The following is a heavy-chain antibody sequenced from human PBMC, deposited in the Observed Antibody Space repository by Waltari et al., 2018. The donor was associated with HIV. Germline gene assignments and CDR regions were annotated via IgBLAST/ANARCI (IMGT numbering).Heavy chain of an antibody. CDR3: ARGRGSYSLDY. CDR2: SNAGNGDT. D-gene: IGHD1-26*01. Sequence: QVQLVQSGAEVKKPGASVKVSCKASGYTLTNYAIHWVRQAPGKRREWMGLSNAGNGDTKYSEEFQGRVTITRDTSASTAYMELSSLRSEDMAVYYCARGRGSYSLDYWGQGTLVSVSS. CDR1: GYTLTNYA. V-gene: IGHV1-3*02. J-gene: IGHJ4*02.